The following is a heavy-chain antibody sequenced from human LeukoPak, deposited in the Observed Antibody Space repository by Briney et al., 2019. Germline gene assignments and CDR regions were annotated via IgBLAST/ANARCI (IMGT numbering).Heavy chain of an antibody. CDR3: ASYRLEQLARYYCYYMDV. CDR2: ISAYDGNT. Sequence: ASVKVSCKASGYTFTSYGISWVRQAPGQGLEWMGWISAYDGNTNYAQKLQGRVTMTTNTSTSTAYMELRSLRSDDTAVYYCASYRLEQLARYYCYYMDVWGKGTTVTVSS. D-gene: IGHD6-13*01. J-gene: IGHJ6*03. CDR1: GYTFTSYG. V-gene: IGHV1-18*01.